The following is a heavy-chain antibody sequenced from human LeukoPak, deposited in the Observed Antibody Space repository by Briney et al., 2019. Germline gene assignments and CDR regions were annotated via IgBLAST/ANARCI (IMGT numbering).Heavy chain of an antibody. V-gene: IGHV5-51*01. CDR2: IYPGDSDT. CDR1: GYSFTSYW. CDR3: ARRTPEYTNRWYFDL. J-gene: IGHJ2*01. D-gene: IGHD6-6*01. Sequence: GESLKISCKGSGYSFTSYWIGWVRQMPGKGLEWMGIIYPGDSDTRYSPSFQGQVTISADKSINTAFVQWSSLKASDTAIYYCARRTPEYTNRWYFDLWGRGTLVTVSS.